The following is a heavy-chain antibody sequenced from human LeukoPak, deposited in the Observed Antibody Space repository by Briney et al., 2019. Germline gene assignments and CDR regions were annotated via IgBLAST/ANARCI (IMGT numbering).Heavy chain of an antibody. D-gene: IGHD1-1*01. V-gene: IGHV3-20*04. Sequence: PGGSLRLSCAASGFTFDDYGMSWVRRAPGKGLEWVSSINWNGGSTAYADSVKGRFTISRDNAKNSLYLQMNSLRAEDTALYYCAREVLIDSYFYYMDVWGKGTTVTVSS. CDR3: AREVLIDSYFYYMDV. CDR2: INWNGGST. J-gene: IGHJ6*03. CDR1: GFTFDDYG.